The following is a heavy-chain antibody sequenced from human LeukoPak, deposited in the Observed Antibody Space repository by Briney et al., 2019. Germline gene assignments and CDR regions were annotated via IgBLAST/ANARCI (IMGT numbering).Heavy chain of an antibody. CDR3: ARSPDLRLRNDAFDI. Sequence: SQTLSLTCTVSGGAISSGRYYWSWIRQPAGKGLEWIGRIYTSGSTNYNPSLKSRVTISVDTSKNQFSLSLSPVTAADTAVYYCARSPDLRLRNDAFDIWGQGTMVTVSS. CDR2: IYTSGST. J-gene: IGHJ3*02. CDR1: GGAISSGRYY. D-gene: IGHD2-2*01. V-gene: IGHV4-61*02.